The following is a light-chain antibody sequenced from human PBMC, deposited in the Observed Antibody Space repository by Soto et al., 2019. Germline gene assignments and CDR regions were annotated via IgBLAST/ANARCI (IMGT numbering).Light chain of an antibody. CDR1: QSVSGY. CDR3: QQRSTRRPCT. Sequence: ENVFTHSPLTLYLSPGERATLSCTASQSVSGYLAWYQQKPGQAPSLLIYDASNRATGIPARFSGSGSGRDYALNSIILGKGEDVFYYYQQRSTRRPCTFAQGTRLEIK. CDR2: DAS. J-gene: IGKJ5*01. V-gene: IGKV3-11*02.